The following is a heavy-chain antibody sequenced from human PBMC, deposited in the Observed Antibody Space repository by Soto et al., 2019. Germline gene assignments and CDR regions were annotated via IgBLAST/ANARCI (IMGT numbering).Heavy chain of an antibody. CDR1: GGSISSSSYY. Sequence: QLQLQESGPGLVKPSETLSLTCTVSGGSISSSSYYWGWIRQPPGKGLEWIGSIYYSGSTYYNPSLKSRVTISVDTSKNQFSLKLSSVTAADTAVYYCARWYYDILTGDIGFDPWGQGTLVTVSS. D-gene: IGHD3-9*01. V-gene: IGHV4-39*01. CDR3: ARWYYDILTGDIGFDP. CDR2: IYYSGST. J-gene: IGHJ5*02.